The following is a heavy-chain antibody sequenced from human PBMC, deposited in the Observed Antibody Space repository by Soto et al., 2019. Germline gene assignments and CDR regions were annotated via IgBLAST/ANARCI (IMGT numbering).Heavy chain of an antibody. D-gene: IGHD7-27*01. CDR3: ARQANFDP. CDR1: GYSFTNYW. CDR2: IHPADSNT. Sequence: GESLKISCKGSGYSFTNYWIGWVRQMPGKGLEWMGIIHPADSNTKYNPSFQGQVTISADRSINTAYLQWSGLKASDTAMYYCARQANFDPWGQGTLVTVSS. J-gene: IGHJ5*02. V-gene: IGHV5-51*01.